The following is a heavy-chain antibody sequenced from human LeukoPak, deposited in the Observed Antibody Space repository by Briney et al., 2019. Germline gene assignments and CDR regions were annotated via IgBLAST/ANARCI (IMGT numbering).Heavy chain of an antibody. D-gene: IGHD3-10*01. CDR2: INHSGST. V-gene: IGHV4-34*01. J-gene: IGHJ3*02. CDR3: ARGNYYGSGSYGDAFDI. CDR1: GGSLCGYY. Sequence: PETLSLTCAVHGGSLCGYYWSWIRQPPGKGLEWIGEINHSGSTNYNPSLTSRVTISVDTSKNQFSLKLSSVTAADTAVYYCARGNYYGSGSYGDAFDIWGQGTMVTVSS.